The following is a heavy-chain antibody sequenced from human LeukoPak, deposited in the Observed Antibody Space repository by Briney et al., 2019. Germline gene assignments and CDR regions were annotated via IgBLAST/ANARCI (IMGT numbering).Heavy chain of an antibody. Sequence: PGGSLRLSCAASGFTFSNYWMNWVRQAPGKGLEWVANIKQDGSEIFYVDSVKGRFTISRENAKNSLYLQMNSLRVEDTAVYYCAGGGDSKSYFGYFDYWAQGTLVTVSS. D-gene: IGHD1-26*01. CDR2: IKQDGSEI. J-gene: IGHJ4*02. CDR1: GFTFSNYW. V-gene: IGHV3-7*01. CDR3: AGGGDSKSYFGYFDY.